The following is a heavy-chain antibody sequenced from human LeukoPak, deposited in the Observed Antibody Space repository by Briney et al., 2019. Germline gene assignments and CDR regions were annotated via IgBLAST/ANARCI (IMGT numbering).Heavy chain of an antibody. CDR3: ARSTIISGYSGYADY. J-gene: IGHJ4*02. CDR2: ISSSGSTI. D-gene: IGHD5-12*01. Sequence: GGSLRLSCAASGFTFSDYYMSWIRQAPGKGLEWVSYISSSGSTIYYADSVKGRFTISRDNAKNSLYLRMNSLRAEDTAVYYCARSTIISGYSGYADYWGLGTLVTVSS. CDR1: GFTFSDYY. V-gene: IGHV3-11*01.